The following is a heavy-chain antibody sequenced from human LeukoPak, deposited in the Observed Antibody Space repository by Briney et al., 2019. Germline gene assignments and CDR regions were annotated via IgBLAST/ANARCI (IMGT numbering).Heavy chain of an antibody. J-gene: IGHJ4*02. D-gene: IGHD3-9*01. CDR3: ARRDYILTGYLYYFDY. Sequence: GESLKISCQGSGYSFTSYWIGWVRQMPGKGLGWMGIIYPGDSDTRYSPSFQGQVTISANKSISTAYLQWGSLKASDTAMYYCARRDYILTGYLYYFDYWGQGTLVTASS. CDR2: IYPGDSDT. V-gene: IGHV5-51*01. CDR1: GYSFTSYW.